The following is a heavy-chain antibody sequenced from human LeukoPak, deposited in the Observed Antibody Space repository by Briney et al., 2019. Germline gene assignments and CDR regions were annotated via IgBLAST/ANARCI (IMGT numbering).Heavy chain of an antibody. CDR3: ARSYSSGWQFFDY. CDR2: ISGSSDYI. J-gene: IGHJ4*02. D-gene: IGHD6-19*01. V-gene: IGHV3-21*01. Sequence: PGGSLRLSCAASGFTFSSFSMNWDRQAPGKGLEWVSSISGSSDYIYYADSMQGRFTISRDNAKSSLYLQMNSLRAEDTAVYYCARSYSSGWQFFDYWGQGVLVTVSS. CDR1: GFTFSSFS.